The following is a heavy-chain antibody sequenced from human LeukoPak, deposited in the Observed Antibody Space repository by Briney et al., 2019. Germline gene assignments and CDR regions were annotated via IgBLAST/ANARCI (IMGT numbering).Heavy chain of an antibody. CDR2: IKQDGNEK. J-gene: IGHJ4*02. V-gene: IGHV3-7*01. CDR3: ARDTLGEGEDANYAVYYFDY. D-gene: IGHD4/OR15-4a*01. Sequence: GGSLRLSCTVSGFTLSSYEMSWIRQAPGKGLEWVANIKQDGNEKYYADSVKGRFTISRDNGKNSLDLQMNSLRADDTAVYYCARDTLGEGEDANYAVYYFDYWGQGTVVTVSS. CDR1: GFTLSSYE.